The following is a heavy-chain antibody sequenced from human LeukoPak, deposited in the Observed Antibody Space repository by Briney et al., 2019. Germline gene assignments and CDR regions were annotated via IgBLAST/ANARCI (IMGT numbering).Heavy chain of an antibody. CDR3: AKEIWPTVTIPGRTYFDY. D-gene: IGHD4-17*01. V-gene: IGHV3-23*01. J-gene: IGHJ4*02. CDR1: GFTFSSYA. CDR2: ISGSGGST. Sequence: GGSLRLSCAASGFTFSSYAMSWVRQAPGKGLEWVSAISGSGGSTYYADSVKGRFTISRDNSRNTLYMQMNSLRAEDTAVYYCAKEIWPTVTIPGRTYFDYWGQGTLVTVSS.